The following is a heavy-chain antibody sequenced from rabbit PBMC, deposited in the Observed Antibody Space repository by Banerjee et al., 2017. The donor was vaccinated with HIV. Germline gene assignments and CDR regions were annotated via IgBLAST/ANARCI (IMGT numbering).Heavy chain of an antibody. J-gene: IGHJ4*01. Sequence: QEQLEESGGDLVKPEGSLTLTCTASGFSFSSSYWICWVRQAPGKGLEWIACIYAESSGSTYYASWAKGRFTISKTSSTTVTLQMTSLTAADTATYFCARSNSIYYRFDLWGQGTLVTDS. CDR3: ARSNSIYYRFDL. CDR1: GFSFSSSYW. V-gene: IGHV1S45*01. D-gene: IGHD8-1*01. CDR2: IYAESSGST.